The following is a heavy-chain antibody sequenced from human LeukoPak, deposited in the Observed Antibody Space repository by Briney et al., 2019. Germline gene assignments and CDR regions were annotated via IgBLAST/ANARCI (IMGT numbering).Heavy chain of an antibody. D-gene: IGHD3-10*01. CDR3: ARVVPKNLLSFGLNYYYMDV. V-gene: IGHV3-7*01. J-gene: IGHJ6*03. CDR2: IKQDGTEK. CDR1: GLTISDSW. Sequence: GGSLRLSCVASGLTISDSWVNWVRQAPGKGLEWVANIKQDGTEKNYVDSVKGRFSISRDNAKNSLCLQMNSLRAEDTAVYYCARVVPKNLLSFGLNYYYMDVWGKGTTVTISS.